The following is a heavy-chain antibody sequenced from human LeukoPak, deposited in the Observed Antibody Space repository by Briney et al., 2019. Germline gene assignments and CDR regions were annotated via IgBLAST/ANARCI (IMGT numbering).Heavy chain of an antibody. CDR3: SGPPWFGELTLDY. CDR1: GFTFTSST. V-gene: IGHV1-58*02. D-gene: IGHD3-10*01. CDR2: IIVGSGNT. Sequence: ASVKVSCKASGFTFTSSTIQWVRQARGQRLEWIGWIIVGSGNTNYAQKFQERVIITRDMSTTTVYMELSSLRSGDTAVYYCSGPPWFGELTLDYWGQGTLVT. J-gene: IGHJ4*02.